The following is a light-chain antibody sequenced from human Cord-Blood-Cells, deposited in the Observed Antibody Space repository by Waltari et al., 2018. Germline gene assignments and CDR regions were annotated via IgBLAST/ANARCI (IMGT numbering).Light chain of an antibody. CDR3: QQLNSYPPT. CDR1: QGLSSY. Sequence: SLSASLGDRVTITCRASQGLSSYLAWYQQKPGKAPKLLIYAASTLQSGVPSRFSGSGSGTDFTLTFSSLQPEDFATYYCQQLNSYPPTFGGGTKVEIK. V-gene: IGKV1-9*01. J-gene: IGKJ4*01. CDR2: AAS.